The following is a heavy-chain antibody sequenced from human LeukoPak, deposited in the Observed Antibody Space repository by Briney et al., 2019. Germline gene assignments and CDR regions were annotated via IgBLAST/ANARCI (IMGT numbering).Heavy chain of an antibody. CDR3: TRAGDDYVWEDFDY. Sequence: GGSLKLSCAASGFTFSGSAMHWVRQASGKGLEWVGRIRSKANSYATAYAASVKVRFTISRDDSKNTAYLQMNSLKTEDTAVYYCTRAGDDYVWEDFDYWGQGTLVTVSS. CDR2: IRSKANSYAT. D-gene: IGHD3-16*01. CDR1: GFTFSGSA. J-gene: IGHJ4*02. V-gene: IGHV3-73*01.